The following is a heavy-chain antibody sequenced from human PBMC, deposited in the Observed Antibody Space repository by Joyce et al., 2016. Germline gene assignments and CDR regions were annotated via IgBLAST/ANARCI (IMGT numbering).Heavy chain of an antibody. CDR3: TTRYSSGAFDI. V-gene: IGHV3-15*01. CDR2: IKRKNEGETI. D-gene: IGHD3-22*01. J-gene: IGHJ3*02. Sequence: EVQLEESGGGLAKPGGSLRLSCAASGLTFSKAWMTLVRQAPGKGLEWVGRIKRKNEGETIHYASPVKGKFSISRDDSKNMLLLEMNSLKTEDTAVYYCTTRYSSGAFDIWGQGTMVTVSS. CDR1: GLTFSKAW.